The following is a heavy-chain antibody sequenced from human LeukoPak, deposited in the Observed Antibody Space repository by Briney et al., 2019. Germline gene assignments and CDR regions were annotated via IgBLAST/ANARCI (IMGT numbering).Heavy chain of an antibody. CDR2: IYYSGST. Sequence: SETLSLTCTVSGGAISSYSWSWIRQPPGKGLEWIGYIYYSGSTNYNPSLKSRVTISVDTSKNQFSLKLSSVTAADTAVYYCARGGYTYGFDDFDIWGQGTMVTVSS. CDR1: GGAISSYS. D-gene: IGHD5-18*01. CDR3: ARGGYTYGFDDFDI. J-gene: IGHJ3*02. V-gene: IGHV4-59*01.